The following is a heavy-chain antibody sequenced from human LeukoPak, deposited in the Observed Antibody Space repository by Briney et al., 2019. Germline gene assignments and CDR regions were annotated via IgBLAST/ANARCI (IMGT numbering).Heavy chain of an antibody. Sequence: EPSETLSLTCTVSGGSISDNYWSWIRQPPGKGLEWIGYMYNSGSTNYNSSLKSRVTISVDTSKNQFSLKLSSVTAADTAVYYCASSLSSDYYDSSAPHRGSGYWGQGTLVTVSS. V-gene: IGHV4-59*12. CDR1: GGSISDNY. CDR2: MYNSGST. J-gene: IGHJ4*02. D-gene: IGHD3-22*01. CDR3: ASSLSSDYYDSSAPHRGSGY.